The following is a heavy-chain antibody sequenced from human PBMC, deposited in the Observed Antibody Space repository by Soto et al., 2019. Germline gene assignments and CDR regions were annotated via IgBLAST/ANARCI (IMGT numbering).Heavy chain of an antibody. V-gene: IGHV1-18*01. D-gene: IGHD3-3*01. CDR2: ISAYNGNT. CDR1: GYTFTRYG. J-gene: IGHJ3*02. Sequence: GASVKVSCKASGYTFTRYGISWVRRAPRQGLEWMGWISAYNGNTNYAQKLQGRVTMTTDTSTSTAYMELRSLRSDDTAVYYCARDRFLEWLTAFDIWGQGTMVTVSS. CDR3: ARDRFLEWLTAFDI.